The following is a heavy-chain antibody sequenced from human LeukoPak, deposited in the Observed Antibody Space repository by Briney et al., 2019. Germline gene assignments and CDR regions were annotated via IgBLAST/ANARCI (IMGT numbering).Heavy chain of an antibody. CDR1: GGSISSSSYY. J-gene: IGHJ4*02. V-gene: IGHV4-39*07. Sequence: PSETLSLTCTVSGGSISSSSYYWGWIRQPPGKGLEWIGSIYYSGRTYYNPSLKSRVTISVDTSKNQFSLKLSSVTAADTAVYYCARDRNTLSYFDYWGQGTLVTVSS. CDR2: IYYSGRT. D-gene: IGHD5/OR15-5a*01. CDR3: ARDRNTLSYFDY.